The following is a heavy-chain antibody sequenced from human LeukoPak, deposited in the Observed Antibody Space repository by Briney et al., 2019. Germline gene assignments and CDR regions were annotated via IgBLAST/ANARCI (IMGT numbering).Heavy chain of an antibody. CDR2: ISSSSSTI. D-gene: IGHD5-24*01. CDR1: GFTFSSYG. V-gene: IGHV3-48*01. CDR3: ARVRNDYNPGAIDY. Sequence: GGSLRLSCAASGFTFSSYGMHWVRQAPGKGLEWVSYISSSSSTIYYADSVKGRFTISRDNAKNSLYLQMKSLRAEDTAVYYCARVRNDYNPGAIDYWGQGTLVTVSS. J-gene: IGHJ4*02.